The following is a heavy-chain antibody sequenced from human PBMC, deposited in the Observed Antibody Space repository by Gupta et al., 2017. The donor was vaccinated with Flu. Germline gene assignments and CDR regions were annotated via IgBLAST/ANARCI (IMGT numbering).Heavy chain of an antibody. D-gene: IGHD3-3*01. CDR1: GLTFSIYA. CDR2: ISESGATT. CDR3: AKGFYDPIDY. Sequence: EVQLLESGGGLVQPGGSLRLSCEASGLTFSIYALSWVRQAPGKGLEWVSSISESGATTYYADSVKGRFTIARDNSKNTLYLQMNTLRAEDTAIYYCAKGFYDPIDYWGQGTPVTVSS. J-gene: IGHJ4*02. V-gene: IGHV3-23*01.